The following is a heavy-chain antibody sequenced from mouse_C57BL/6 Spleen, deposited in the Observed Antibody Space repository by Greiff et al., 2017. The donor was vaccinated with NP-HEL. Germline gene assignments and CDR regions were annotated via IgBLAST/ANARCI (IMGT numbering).Heavy chain of an antibody. CDR1: GYSFTGYY. V-gene: IGHV1-42*01. CDR2: INPSTGGT. D-gene: IGHD2-4*01. Sequence: EVQLQQSGPELVKPGASVKISCKASGYSFTGYYMNWVKQSPEKSLEWIGEINPSTGGTTYNQKFKAKATLTVDKSSSTAYMQLKSLTSEDSAVYYCANYDPYYYAMDYWGQGTSVTGSS. CDR3: ANYDPYYYAMDY. J-gene: IGHJ4*01.